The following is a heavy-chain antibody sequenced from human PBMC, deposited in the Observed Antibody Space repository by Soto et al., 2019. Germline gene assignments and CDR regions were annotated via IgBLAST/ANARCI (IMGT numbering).Heavy chain of an antibody. Sequence: SGTLSLTCTVSGGSISSYYWSWIRQPPGKGLEWIGYIYYSGSTNYNPSLKSRVTISVDTSKNQFSLKLSSVTAADTAVYYCARQWGTDAFDIWGQGTMVTVSS. D-gene: IGHD1-1*01. V-gene: IGHV4-59*08. J-gene: IGHJ3*02. CDR2: IYYSGST. CDR3: ARQWGTDAFDI. CDR1: GGSISSYY.